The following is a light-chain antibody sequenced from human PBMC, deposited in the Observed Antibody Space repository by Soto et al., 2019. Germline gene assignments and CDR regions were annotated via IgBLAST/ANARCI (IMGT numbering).Light chain of an antibody. CDR2: DVS. V-gene: IGLV2-11*01. CDR1: SSDVGGYHY. Sequence: QSALTQPRSVSGSPGQSVTISCTGTSSDVGGYHYVSWYQQHPGKAPKLMIYDVSKRPSGVPDRFSGSKSGNTASLTISGLQAEDEADYYCCSYAGSYTWVFGGGTEVTVL. J-gene: IGLJ3*02. CDR3: CSYAGSYTWV.